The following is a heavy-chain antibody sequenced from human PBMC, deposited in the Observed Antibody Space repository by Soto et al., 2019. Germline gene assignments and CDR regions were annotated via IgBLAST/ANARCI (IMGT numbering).Heavy chain of an antibody. CDR1: GGSLSGATYS. Sequence: PSETLSLTCGVSGGSLSGATYSWNWIWQTPGKGLEWIGYIFPSGTTYYNPSLRSRVTISIDVSKNQFSLSLRSLTAADTAVYYCARSREFDYWSQGTLVTVSS. J-gene: IGHJ4*02. CDR2: IFPSGTT. V-gene: IGHV4-30-2*01. CDR3: ARSREFDY.